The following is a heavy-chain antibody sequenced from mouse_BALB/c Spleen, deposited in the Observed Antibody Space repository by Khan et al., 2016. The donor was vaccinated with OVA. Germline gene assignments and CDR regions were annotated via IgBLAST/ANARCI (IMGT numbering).Heavy chain of an antibody. CDR1: GFSLTSYG. CDR2: IWAGGST. V-gene: IGHV2-9*02. Sequence: QVQLKESGPGLVAPSQSLSITCTVSGFSLTSYGVHWVRQPPGKGLEWLGVIWAGGSTNYNSALMSRLSISKDNSKSQVFLKMNSLQTDDTAMYYCARDDGNRWFAYWGQGTLVTVSA. J-gene: IGHJ3*01. CDR3: ARDDGNRWFAY. D-gene: IGHD2-1*01.